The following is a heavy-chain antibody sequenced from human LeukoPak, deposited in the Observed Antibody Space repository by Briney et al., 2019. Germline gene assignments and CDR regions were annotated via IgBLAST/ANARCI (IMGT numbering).Heavy chain of an antibody. CDR2: IYSGGST. V-gene: IGHV3-66*02. J-gene: IGHJ4*02. CDR1: RFTVSSNY. CDR3: ARDTGINGYYYDSSGAYFDY. D-gene: IGHD3-22*01. Sequence: GSLRLSCAASRFTVSSNYMSWVRQAPGKGLEWVSVIYSGGSTYYADSVKGRFAISRDNSKNTLYLQMNSLRAEDTAVYYCARDTGINGYYYDSSGAYFDYWGQGTLVTVSS.